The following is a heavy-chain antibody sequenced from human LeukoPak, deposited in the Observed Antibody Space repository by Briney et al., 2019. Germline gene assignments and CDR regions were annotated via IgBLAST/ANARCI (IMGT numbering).Heavy chain of an antibody. CDR2: INPSGGST. D-gene: IGHD6-13*01. Sequence: ASVKVSCKASGYTFTSYYMHWVRQAPGQGLEWMGIINPSGGSTSYAQKFQGRVTMTRDTSISTAYMQLSSLRSDDTAVYYCAREIAATGAAVDYWGQGILVTVSS. V-gene: IGHV1-46*01. CDR1: GYTFTSYY. J-gene: IGHJ4*02. CDR3: AREIAATGAAVDY.